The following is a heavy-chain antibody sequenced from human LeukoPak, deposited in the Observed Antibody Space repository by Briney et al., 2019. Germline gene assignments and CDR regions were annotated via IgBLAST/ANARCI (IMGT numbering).Heavy chain of an antibody. CDR2: VYDNGST. J-gene: IGHJ6*03. Sequence: SETLSLTCAVSGGSISRSNWWSWVRQSPGKGLEWIGEVYDNGSTNYNPSLKSRVTISVDTSKNQFSLKLSSVTAADTAVYYCARYSNYGDYYYYYMDVWGKGTTVTVSS. D-gene: IGHD4-11*01. CDR3: ARYSNYGDYYYYYMDV. V-gene: IGHV4-4*02. CDR1: GGSISRSNW.